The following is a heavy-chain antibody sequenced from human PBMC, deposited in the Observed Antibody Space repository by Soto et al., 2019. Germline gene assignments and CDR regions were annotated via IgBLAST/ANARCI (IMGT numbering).Heavy chain of an antibody. D-gene: IGHD3-3*01. CDR1: GYTFNSYG. CDR2: ISAYKGNT. V-gene: IGHV1-18*01. CDR3: ARYFWSGKLAFYFDQ. Sequence: QVLLVQAGAEVKKPGASVKVSCKDSGYTFNSYGVSWVRQAPGQGLAWMGWISAYKGNTKYSQNLQGRVTMTIDTTTSSAYLEVRSLRSDDTAIYYCARYFWSGKLAFYFDQWGQGTLVTVSS. J-gene: IGHJ4*02.